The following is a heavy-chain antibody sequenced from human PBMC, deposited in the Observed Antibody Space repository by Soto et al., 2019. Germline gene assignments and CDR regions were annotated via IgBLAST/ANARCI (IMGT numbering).Heavy chain of an antibody. D-gene: IGHD5-12*01. Sequence: QVQLVESGGGVVQPGRSLRLSCAASGFTFSSYGMHWVRQAPGKGLEWVAVIWYDGSNKYYADSVKGRFTISRDNSKNTLYLQMNSLRAEETAVYYCARDRRSGYVTGDYYYYGMDVWGQGTTVTVSS. J-gene: IGHJ6*02. V-gene: IGHV3-33*01. CDR3: ARDRRSGYVTGDYYYYGMDV. CDR2: IWYDGSNK. CDR1: GFTFSSYG.